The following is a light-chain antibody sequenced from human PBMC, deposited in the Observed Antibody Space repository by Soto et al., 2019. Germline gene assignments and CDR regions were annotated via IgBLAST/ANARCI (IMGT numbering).Light chain of an antibody. CDR1: QPVNNN. CDR3: QQYEKWPPSIT. CDR2: GVY. V-gene: IGKV3-15*01. J-gene: IGKJ5*01. Sequence: IEMTQSPATLSAAPGDRATLSCRASQPVNNNLAWYQQKPGQAPRLLIYGVYTRATGISARFSGGGSVTEFTLTISSLQSEDFSLYYGQQYEKWPPSITFGQGTRLEIK.